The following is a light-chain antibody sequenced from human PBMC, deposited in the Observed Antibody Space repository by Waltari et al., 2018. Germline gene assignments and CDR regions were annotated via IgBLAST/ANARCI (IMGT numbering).Light chain of an antibody. CDR1: QSVVRF. Sequence: EVVLTQSPATLSLSPGARATLSCRARQSVVRFLAWYQHKPGQAPRLLIYDASTRAAGVPARFSGSGSGRDFTLTINTLEPDDFAVYYCQQRTNWLTFGGGTKVEIK. CDR2: DAS. V-gene: IGKV3-11*02. CDR3: QQRTNWLT. J-gene: IGKJ4*01.